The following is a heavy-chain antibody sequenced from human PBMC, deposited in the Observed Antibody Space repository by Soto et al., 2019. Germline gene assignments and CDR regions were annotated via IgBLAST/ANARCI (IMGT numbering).Heavy chain of an antibody. CDR1: GGSFSGYY. J-gene: IGHJ6*02. CDR2: INHSGST. Sequence: SETLSLTCAVYGGSFSGYYWSWIRQPPGKGLEWIGEINHSGSTNYNPSLKSRVTISVDTSKNQFSLKLSSVTAADTAVYYCARATFYNNKNYYYYGMDVWGQGTTVTVSS. V-gene: IGHV4-34*01. D-gene: IGHD1-1*01. CDR3: ARATFYNNKNYYYYGMDV.